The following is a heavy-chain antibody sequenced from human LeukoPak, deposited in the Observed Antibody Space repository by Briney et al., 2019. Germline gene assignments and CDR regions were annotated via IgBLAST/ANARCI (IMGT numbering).Heavy chain of an antibody. CDR2: IYYSGST. CDR1: GGPISSGGYY. CDR3: ARISSMIVDAFDI. J-gene: IGHJ3*02. V-gene: IGHV4-31*03. D-gene: IGHD3-22*01. Sequence: SETLSLTYTVSGGPISSGGYYWSWIRQHPGKGLEWIGYIYYSGSTYYNPSLKSRVTISVDTSKNQFSLKLSSVTAADTAVYYCARISSMIVDAFDIWGQGTMVTVSS.